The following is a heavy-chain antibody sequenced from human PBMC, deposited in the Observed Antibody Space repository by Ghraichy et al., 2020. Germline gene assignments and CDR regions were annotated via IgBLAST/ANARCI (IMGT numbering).Heavy chain of an antibody. V-gene: IGHV4-34*01. J-gene: IGHJ6*03. CDR2: IEHNGNT. D-gene: IGHD3-3*01. CDR1: GGSFTAYH. Sequence: SETLSLTCAVHGGSFTAYHWAWIRQPPGKGLEWIGEIEHNGNTNYNAALKSRVIMSVDTSKNQFSLKLNSVTAADTAIYYCASVHLRFLEWLPSYHYFDVWANGTTFTVSS. CDR3: ASVHLRFLEWLPSYHYFDV.